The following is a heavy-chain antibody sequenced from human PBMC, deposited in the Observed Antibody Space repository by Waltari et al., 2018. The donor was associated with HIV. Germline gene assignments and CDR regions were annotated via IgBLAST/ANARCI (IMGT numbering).Heavy chain of an antibody. D-gene: IGHD6-19*01. CDR3: ARDHIAVYYFDY. J-gene: IGHJ4*02. CDR2: IYYSGST. CDR1: GGSIRSITYY. Sequence: QLQLQESGPGLVKPSETLSLTCPVSGGSIRSITYYWGWIRQPPGKGLEWIGSIYYSGSTYYNPSLKSRVTISVDTSKNQFSLKLSSVTAADTAVYYCARDHIAVYYFDYWGQGTLVTVSS. V-gene: IGHV4-39*07.